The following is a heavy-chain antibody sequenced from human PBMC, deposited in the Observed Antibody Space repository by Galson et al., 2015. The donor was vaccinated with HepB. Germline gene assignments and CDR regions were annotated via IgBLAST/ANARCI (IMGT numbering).Heavy chain of an antibody. CDR1: GFTFSTYN. D-gene: IGHD2-15*01. V-gene: IGHV3-21*01. J-gene: IGHJ4*02. CDR2: ISSSSSYM. Sequence: SLRLSCAASGFTFSTYNMNWVRQAPGKGLEWVSSISSSSSYMFYVDSGKGRFTISRDNTKNSLYLHMSRLRVEDTAAYYCARDPGGGSFDFWGQGTLVTVSS. CDR3: ARDPGGGSFDF.